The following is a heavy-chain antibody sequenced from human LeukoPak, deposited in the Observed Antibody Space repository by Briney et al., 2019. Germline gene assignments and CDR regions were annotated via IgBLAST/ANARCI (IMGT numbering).Heavy chain of an antibody. D-gene: IGHD3-16*02. V-gene: IGHV3-30*02. J-gene: IGHJ4*02. CDR1: GFIFSSYG. CDR3: AKTLFKFGGVIVKGVDY. CDR2: IRYDGSNK. Sequence: GGSLRLSCAASGFIFSSYGMHWVRQAPGKGLEWVAFIRYDGSNKYYADSVKGRFTISRDNSKNTLYLQMNSLRAEDTAVYYCAKTLFKFGGVIVKGVDYWGQGTLVTVSS.